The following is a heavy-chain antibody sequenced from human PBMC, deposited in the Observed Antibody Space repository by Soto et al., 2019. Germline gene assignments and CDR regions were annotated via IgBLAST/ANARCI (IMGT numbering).Heavy chain of an antibody. J-gene: IGHJ4*02. D-gene: IGHD5-18*01. V-gene: IGHV4-61*01. CDR3: ATGSGYRSGYFFDF. CDR2: IYYTGST. CDR1: GDSFSSGSHY. Sequence: SETLSLTCTVSGDSFSSGSHYWSWIRQPPGKGLEWIGYIYYTGSTEYHPSLESRVTISVDSSQRQFSLKLTSATAADTAVYYCATGSGYRSGYFFDFWGQGALVTVSS.